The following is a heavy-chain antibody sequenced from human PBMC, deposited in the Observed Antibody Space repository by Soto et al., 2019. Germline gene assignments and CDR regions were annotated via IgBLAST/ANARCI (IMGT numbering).Heavy chain of an antibody. D-gene: IGHD2-2*01. V-gene: IGHV5-10-1*01. J-gene: IGHJ4*02. CDR1: GYTFLGFW. CDR3: ARRYCSSADCYSDS. CDR2: VDHGDFSS. Sequence: GGSLKISCHGSGYTFLGFWFVWGRQVPGKGLEWGGGVDHGDFSSTYSVNLQGHVTISADRSTRSPYLQWRSLRASDTASYFCARRYCSSADCYSDSWGQGSLVTVSS.